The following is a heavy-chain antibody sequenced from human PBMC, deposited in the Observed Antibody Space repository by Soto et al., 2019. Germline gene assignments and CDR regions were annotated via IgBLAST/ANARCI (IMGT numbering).Heavy chain of an antibody. D-gene: IGHD2-15*01. CDR2: ISGSGGST. Sequence: EVQLLESGGGLVQPGGSLRLSCAASGFTFSSYAMSWVRQAPGKGLEWVSAISGSGGSTYYADSVKGRFTISRDNYKNTLYLQMNSLRAEDTAVYYCAQRYCSGGSCYHDAFDIWGQGTMVTVSS. J-gene: IGHJ3*02. CDR3: AQRYCSGGSCYHDAFDI. V-gene: IGHV3-23*01. CDR1: GFTFSSYA.